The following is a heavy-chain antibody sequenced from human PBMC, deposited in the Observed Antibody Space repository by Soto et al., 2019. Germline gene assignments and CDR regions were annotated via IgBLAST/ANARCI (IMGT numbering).Heavy chain of an antibody. J-gene: IGHJ4*02. Sequence: QVQLVQSGAEVQKPGSSVKLSCKTSGGTFRNYAINWVRQAPGQWLEWMGGSIPVFGTANYAQSFQGRFTTTADESTSTAYMELSSLRSEDTAVYYCAIPLPKQQLVRGAFDHWGQGTLVTVAS. CDR2: SIPVFGTA. V-gene: IGHV1-69*01. D-gene: IGHD6-13*01. CDR1: GGTFRNYA. CDR3: AIPLPKQQLVRGAFDH.